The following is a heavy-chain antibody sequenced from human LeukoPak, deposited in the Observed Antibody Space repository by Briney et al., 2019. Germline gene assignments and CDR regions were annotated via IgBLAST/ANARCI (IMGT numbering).Heavy chain of an antibody. CDR3: ARHARLGLIDAFDI. Sequence: GESLKISCKGSGYSFTSYWIGWVRQMAGKGLEWRGIIYPGDSDTRYSPSFQGEVTISADKSISTAYLQWSSLKASDTAMYYCARHARLGLIDAFDIWGQGTMVTVSS. CDR2: IYPGDSDT. V-gene: IGHV5-51*01. D-gene: IGHD4-11*01. J-gene: IGHJ3*02. CDR1: GYSFTSYW.